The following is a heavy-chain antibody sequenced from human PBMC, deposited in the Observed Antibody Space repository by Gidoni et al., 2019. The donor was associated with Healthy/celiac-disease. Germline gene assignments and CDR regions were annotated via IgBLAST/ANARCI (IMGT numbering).Heavy chain of an antibody. D-gene: IGHD2-2*01. CDR1: GFTFSSYA. CDR3: AKDIVVVPAADDAFDI. CDR2: ISGSGGST. Sequence: EVQLLESGGGLVQPGGSLRLSCAASGFTFSSYAMSWVRQAPGKGLEWVSAISGSGGSTYYADSVKGRFTISRDNSKNTLYLQMNSLRAEDTAVYYCAKDIVVVPAADDAFDIWGQGTMVTVSS. J-gene: IGHJ3*02. V-gene: IGHV3-23*01.